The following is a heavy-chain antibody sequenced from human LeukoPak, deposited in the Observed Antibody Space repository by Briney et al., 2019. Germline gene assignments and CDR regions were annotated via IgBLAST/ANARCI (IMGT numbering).Heavy chain of an antibody. D-gene: IGHD3-16*02. CDR3: ARDGTMITFGGVIVIRGYFQH. Sequence: ASVTVSCKASGYTFTSYYMHWVRQAPGQGLEWMGLINPSGGSTSYAQKFQGRVTMTRDTSTSTVYMELSSLRSEDTAVYYCARDGTMITFGGVIVIRGYFQHWGQGTLVTVSS. CDR1: GYTFTSYY. J-gene: IGHJ1*01. CDR2: INPSGGST. V-gene: IGHV1-46*01.